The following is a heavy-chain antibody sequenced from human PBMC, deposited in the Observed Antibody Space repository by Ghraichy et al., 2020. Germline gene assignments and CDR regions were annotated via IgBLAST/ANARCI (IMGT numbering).Heavy chain of an antibody. Sequence: GALRLSCAASGFTFSSYGMHWVRQAPGKGLEWVAVIWYDGSNKYYADSVKGRFTISRDNSKNTLYLQMNSLRAEDTAVYYCARGDYYGSGKNWFDPWGQGTLVTVSS. J-gene: IGHJ5*02. CDR3: ARGDYYGSGKNWFDP. V-gene: IGHV3-33*01. CDR2: IWYDGSNK. D-gene: IGHD3-10*01. CDR1: GFTFSSYG.